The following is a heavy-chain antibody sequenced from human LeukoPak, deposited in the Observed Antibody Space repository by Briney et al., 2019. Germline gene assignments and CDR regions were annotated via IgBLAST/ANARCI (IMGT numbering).Heavy chain of an antibody. J-gene: IGHJ4*02. V-gene: IGHV4-59*01. Sequence: SETLSLTCTVAGGSISSYYWSWIRQPPGKGLEWIGYIYYSGSTNYNPSPKSRVTISVDTSKNQFSLKLSSVTAADTAVYYCARSYSSSSYFDYWGQGTLVTVSS. CDR2: IYYSGST. CDR3: ARSYSSSSYFDY. CDR1: GGSISSYY. D-gene: IGHD6-13*01.